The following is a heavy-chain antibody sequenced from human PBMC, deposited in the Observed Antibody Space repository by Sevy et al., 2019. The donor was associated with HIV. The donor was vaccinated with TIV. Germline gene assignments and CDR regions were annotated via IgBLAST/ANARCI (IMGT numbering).Heavy chain of an antibody. CDR2: IWNDRSNK. CDR3: ASLPNNYYDSSGSSGDYAFDI. Sequence: GGSLRLSCAASGFTFSSYGMHWVRQAPGKGLEWVAVIWNDRSNKHYADSVKGRFTISRDNSKNTLYLQMNSLRAEDTAVYYCASLPNNYYDSSGSSGDYAFDIWGQGTMVTVSS. V-gene: IGHV3-33*01. D-gene: IGHD3-22*01. CDR1: GFTFSSYG. J-gene: IGHJ3*02.